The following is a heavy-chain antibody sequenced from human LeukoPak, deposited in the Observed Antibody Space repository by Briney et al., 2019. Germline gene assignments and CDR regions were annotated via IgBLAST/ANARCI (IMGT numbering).Heavy chain of an antibody. Sequence: SVKVSCKASGGTFSNYAISWVRQAPGQGLEWMGGIIPIFATANYTQKFQGRVTITADESTSTAYMELSSLRSEDTALYYCARGGSSSFEDFAYWGQGTLVTSPQ. V-gene: IGHV1-69*13. CDR1: GGTFSNYA. D-gene: IGHD6-6*01. CDR2: IIPIFATA. CDR3: ARGGSSSFEDFAY. J-gene: IGHJ4*02.